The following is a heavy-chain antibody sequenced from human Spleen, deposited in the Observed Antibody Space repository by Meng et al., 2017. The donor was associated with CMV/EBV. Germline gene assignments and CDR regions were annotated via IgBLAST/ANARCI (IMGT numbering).Heavy chain of an antibody. CDR2: ISSSSSTI. J-gene: IGHJ4*02. D-gene: IGHD3-22*01. V-gene: IGHV3-48*01. CDR1: GFTFSSYS. CDR3: AKDKIEGVGDY. Sequence: GESLKISCAASGFTFSSYSMNWVRQAPGKGLEWVSYISSSSSTIYYADSVKGRFTISRDNSKNTLYLQMNSLRAEDTAVYYCAKDKIEGVGDYWGQGTLVTVSS.